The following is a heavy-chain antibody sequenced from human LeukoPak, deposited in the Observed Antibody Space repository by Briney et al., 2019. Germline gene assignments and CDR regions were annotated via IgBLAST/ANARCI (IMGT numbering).Heavy chain of an antibody. Sequence: SETLSLTCTVSGGSITNYYWIWIRQPPGKGLEWIGYIYYNGSTNYNPSLKSRVALSVDTSKNQFSLKVNSVTPTDAAVYYCASVECSSSCPFDYWGQGTLVTVSS. CDR1: GGSITNYY. CDR3: ASVECSSSCPFDY. CDR2: IYYNGST. J-gene: IGHJ4*02. V-gene: IGHV4-59*01. D-gene: IGHD6-13*01.